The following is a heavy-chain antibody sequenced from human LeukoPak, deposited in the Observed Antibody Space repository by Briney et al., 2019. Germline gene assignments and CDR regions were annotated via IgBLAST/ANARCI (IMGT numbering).Heavy chain of an antibody. J-gene: IGHJ3*02. CDR2: ISGSGGST. CDR1: GFTFSNYG. CDR3: AKAHAFDQAAFDI. V-gene: IGHV3-23*01. Sequence: WGSLRLSCAASGFTFSNYGIHWVRQAPGKGLECVSAISGSGGSTYYADSVKGRFTISRDNSKNTLYLQMNSLRAEDTAVYYCAKAHAFDQAAFDIWGQGTMVTVSS.